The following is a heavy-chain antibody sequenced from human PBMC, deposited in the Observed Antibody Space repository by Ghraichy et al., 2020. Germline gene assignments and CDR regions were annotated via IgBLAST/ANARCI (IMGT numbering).Heavy chain of an antibody. CDR3: ARVPAARFYYYYYGMDV. Sequence: GGSLRLSCAASGFTFSSYSMNWVRQAPGKGLEGVSSISSSSSYIYYADSVKGRFTISRDNAKNSLYLQMNSLTAEDTAVYYCARVPAARFYYYYYGMDVWGQGTTVTVSS. V-gene: IGHV3-21*01. J-gene: IGHJ6*02. CDR2: ISSSSSYI. CDR1: GFTFSSYS. D-gene: IGHD2-2*01.